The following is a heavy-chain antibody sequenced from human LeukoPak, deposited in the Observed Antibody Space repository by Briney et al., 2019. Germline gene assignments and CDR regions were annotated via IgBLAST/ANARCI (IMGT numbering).Heavy chain of an antibody. CDR2: IWYDGNNK. J-gene: IGHJ4*02. CDR3: ARDHAFSPDY. CDR1: GFTFSSYG. Sequence: GGSLRLSCAATGFTFSSYGMHWVRQAPGKGLEWVAVIWYDGNNKYYVDSVKGRFTISRDNSKNTLYLQMNSLRAEDTAVYYCARDHAFSPDYWGQGTLVTVSS. V-gene: IGHV3-33*01. D-gene: IGHD2/OR15-2a*01.